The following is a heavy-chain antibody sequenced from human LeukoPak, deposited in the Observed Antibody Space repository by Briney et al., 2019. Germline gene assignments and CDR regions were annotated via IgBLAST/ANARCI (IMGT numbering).Heavy chain of an antibody. CDR1: GYTFTGYY. D-gene: IGHD3-10*01. J-gene: IGHJ4*02. CDR3: ARTMVRGVITPGY. V-gene: IGHV1-2*02. Sequence: ASVKVSCKASGYTFTGYYMHWVRQAPGQGLEWMGWINPNSDDTNYAQKFQGRVTMTRDTSISTAYMELSRLRSDDMAVYYCARTMVRGVITPGYWGQGTLVTVSS. CDR2: INPNSDDT.